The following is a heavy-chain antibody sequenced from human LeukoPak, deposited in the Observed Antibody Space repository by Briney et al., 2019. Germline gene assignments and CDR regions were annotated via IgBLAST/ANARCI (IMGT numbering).Heavy chain of an antibody. V-gene: IGHV3-9*01. J-gene: IGHJ4*02. Sequence: GGSLRLSCAASGFTFDDYAMHWVRQAPGKGLEWVSGISWNSDSIGYADSVKGRFTISRDNAKNSLYLQMSGLRAEDTAIYYCAKGTGDTAYYFDFWGQGVLVTVSS. D-gene: IGHD7-27*01. CDR3: AKGTGDTAYYFDF. CDR2: ISWNSDSI. CDR1: GFTFDDYA.